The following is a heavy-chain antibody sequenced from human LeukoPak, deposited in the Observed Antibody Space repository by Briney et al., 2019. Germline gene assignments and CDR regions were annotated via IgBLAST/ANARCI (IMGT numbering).Heavy chain of an antibody. CDR1: GLSISNDW. Sequence: GGSLRLSCAASGLSISNDWMSWVRQAPGKGLEWVARVKSKSAGETTDYAAPVKGRFTISRDDSKNTLYLQMNSLKTEDTAVYYCTLIQGWGSGSYYCDFWGQGTLVTVSS. D-gene: IGHD3-10*01. CDR3: TLIQGWGSGSYYCDF. J-gene: IGHJ4*02. CDR2: VKSKSAGETT. V-gene: IGHV3-15*01.